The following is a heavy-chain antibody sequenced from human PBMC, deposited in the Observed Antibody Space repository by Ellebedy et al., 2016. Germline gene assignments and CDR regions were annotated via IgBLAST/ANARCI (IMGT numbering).Heavy chain of an antibody. CDR2: ISSGSSTI. CDR3: ARGASSGRGAFDI. V-gene: IGHV3-48*02. Sequence: GESLKISXAASAFTFSSYSMNWVRQAPGKGLEWVSYISSGSSTIYYADSVKGRFTISRDNGKNSLYLQMNSLRDDDTAVYYCARGASSGRGAFDIWGQGTMVTVSS. D-gene: IGHD3-22*01. J-gene: IGHJ3*02. CDR1: AFTFSSYS.